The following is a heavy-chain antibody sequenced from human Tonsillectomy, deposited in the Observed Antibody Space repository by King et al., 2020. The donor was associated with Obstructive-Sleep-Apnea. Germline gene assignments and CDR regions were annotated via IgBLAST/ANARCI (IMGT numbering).Heavy chain of an antibody. Sequence: QLVQSGAEVKKPGESLKISCNVSGYSFTSYWIGWVRQKPGKGLEWMGIVYPGDSDTKYSPSFQGHVTFSVDKSTRTAYLHWISLKASDTAMFYCARSYGDYQSYFDYWGQGTLVTVSS. J-gene: IGHJ4*02. V-gene: IGHV5-51*01. CDR3: ARSYGDYQSYFDY. CDR1: GYSFTSYW. CDR2: VYPGDSDT. D-gene: IGHD4-17*01.